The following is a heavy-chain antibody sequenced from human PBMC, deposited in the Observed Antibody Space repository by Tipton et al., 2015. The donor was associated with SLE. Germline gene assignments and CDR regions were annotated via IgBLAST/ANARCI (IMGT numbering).Heavy chain of an antibody. Sequence: TLSLTCTVSGGSITSYYWNWIRQAPGKGLEWVGYVYSSGSTHYNPSLSSRVTITLDTPKNQFSLKLTSVTVADTAVYYCTRGGRGDGANPFDPWGQGTLVTVSS. D-gene: IGHD4/OR15-4a*01. CDR1: GGSITSYY. J-gene: IGHJ5*02. CDR3: TRGGRGDGANPFDP. CDR2: VYSSGST. V-gene: IGHV4-59*12.